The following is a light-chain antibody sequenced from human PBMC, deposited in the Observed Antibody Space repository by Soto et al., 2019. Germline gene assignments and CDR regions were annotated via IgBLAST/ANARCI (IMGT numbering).Light chain of an antibody. CDR2: DAS. V-gene: IGKV1-5*01. Sequence: DIQMTQSPSTLSASVGDTVTVTCRASQSVSGWLAWYQQKPGEAPKLLIYDASSLESGVPSRFSGSGSGTDFTLSISGLQPDDSATYYRQQYNSYFQTFGRGTKVDIK. J-gene: IGKJ1*01. CDR3: QQYNSYFQT. CDR1: QSVSGW.